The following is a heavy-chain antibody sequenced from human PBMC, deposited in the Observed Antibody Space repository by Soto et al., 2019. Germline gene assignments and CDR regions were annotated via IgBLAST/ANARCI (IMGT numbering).Heavy chain of an antibody. J-gene: IGHJ5*01. D-gene: IGHD3-22*01. CDR2: INPSGGST. V-gene: IGHV1-46*03. CDR3: ARDQGVVTADS. Sequence: QVQLVQYGAEVKKPGASVKVSCKASGYTFTSYYMHWVRQAPGQGLEWMGIINPSGGSTSYAQKFQGRVTMTRDTSTSTVYMELSSLRSDHTAVYYCARDQGVVTADSWGQGTLVTVSS. CDR1: GYTFTSYY.